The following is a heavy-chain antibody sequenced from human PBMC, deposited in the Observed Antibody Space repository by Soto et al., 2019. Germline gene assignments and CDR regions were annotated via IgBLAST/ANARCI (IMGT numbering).Heavy chain of an antibody. J-gene: IGHJ6*02. CDR3: ARDAYYDFWSGYYYYYGMDV. CDR2: INPNSGGT. Sequence: ASVKVSCKASGYTFTGYYMHWVRQAPGQGLEWMGWINPNSGGTNYAQKFQGRVTMTRDTSISTAYMELSSLRSEDTAVYYCARDAYYDFWSGYYYYYGMDVWGQGTTVTVSS. D-gene: IGHD3-3*01. V-gene: IGHV1-2*02. CDR1: GYTFTGYY.